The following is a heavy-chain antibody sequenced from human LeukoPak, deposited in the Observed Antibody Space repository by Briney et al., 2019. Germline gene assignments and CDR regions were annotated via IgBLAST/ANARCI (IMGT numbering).Heavy chain of an antibody. Sequence: PGGSLRLSCAASGFTFSSYAMSWVRQAPGKGLGWVSAISGSGGSTYYADSVKGRFTISRDNSKNTLYRQMNSLRAEDTAVYYCAKDIRYFDWLPLDAFDIWGQGTMVTVSS. CDR2: ISGSGGST. D-gene: IGHD3-9*01. V-gene: IGHV3-23*01. CDR3: AKDIRYFDWLPLDAFDI. J-gene: IGHJ3*02. CDR1: GFTFSSYA.